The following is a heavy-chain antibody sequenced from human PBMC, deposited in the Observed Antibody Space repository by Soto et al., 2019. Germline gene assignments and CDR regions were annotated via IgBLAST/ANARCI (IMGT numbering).Heavy chain of an antibody. D-gene: IGHD3-22*01. V-gene: IGHV1-69*13. CDR3: ARDPTAPYDSSAFDI. Sequence: SVKVSCKASGGTFSSYSISWVREAPGQGLEWMGGIIPIFGTANYAQKFQGRVTITADESTSTAYMELSSLRSEDTAVYYCARDPTAPYDSSAFDIWGQGTMVTVSS. CDR2: IIPIFGTA. CDR1: GGTFSSYS. J-gene: IGHJ3*02.